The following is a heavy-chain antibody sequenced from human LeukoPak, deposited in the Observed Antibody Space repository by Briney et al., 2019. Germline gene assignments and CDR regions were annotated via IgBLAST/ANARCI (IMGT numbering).Heavy chain of an antibody. CDR1: GFTFSGYG. D-gene: IGHD4-17*01. Sequence: GGSLRLSCAASGFTFSGYGMHWVRQAPGKGLEWLALIWYDGSTKYYADSVQGRFTISRDNSKNTLYLQMNSLGVEDTAVYYCARDYDYGFDNWGQGTLVTVSS. J-gene: IGHJ4*02. V-gene: IGHV3-33*01. CDR2: IWYDGSTK. CDR3: ARDYDYGFDN.